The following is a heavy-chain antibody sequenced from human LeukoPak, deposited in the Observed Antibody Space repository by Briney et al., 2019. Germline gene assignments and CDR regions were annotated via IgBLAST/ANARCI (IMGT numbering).Heavy chain of an antibody. Sequence: PSETLSLTCTVSDYSITSNYYWGWIRQPPGKGLEWIGSIYHSGSPYYNPSLKSRITISVDTSKNQFSLKLSSVTAADTAVYYCARSLSSGHSGYFDYWGQGTLVTVSS. CDR2: IYHSGSP. CDR3: ARSLSSGHSGYFDY. V-gene: IGHV4-38-2*02. J-gene: IGHJ4*02. D-gene: IGHD3-22*01. CDR1: DYSITSNYY.